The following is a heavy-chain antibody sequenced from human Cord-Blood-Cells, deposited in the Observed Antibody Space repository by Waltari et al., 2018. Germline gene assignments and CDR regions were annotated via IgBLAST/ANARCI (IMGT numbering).Heavy chain of an antibody. V-gene: IGHV4-59*01. Sequence: QVQLQESGPGQVKPSETLSLTCTVSGGSISSYYWSWIRQPPGKGLEWIGYIYYSGSTNYNPSLKSRVTISVDTSKNQFSLKLSSVTAADTAVYYCARDSGRIWGQGTMVTVSS. CDR3: ARDSGRI. CDR1: GGSISSYY. D-gene: IGHD6-25*01. J-gene: IGHJ3*02. CDR2: IYYSGST.